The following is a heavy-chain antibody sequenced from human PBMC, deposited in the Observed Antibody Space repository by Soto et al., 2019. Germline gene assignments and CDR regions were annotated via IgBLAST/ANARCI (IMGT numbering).Heavy chain of an antibody. CDR1: GGTFSSYA. CDR2: IIPIFGTA. V-gene: IGHV1-69*13. Sequence: GASVKVSCKASGGTFSSYAISWVRQAPGQGLEWMGGIIPIFGTASYAQKFQGRVTITADESTSTAYMELSSLRSEDTAVYYCARVIAYCGGDCYGFDYWGQGTLVTVSS. J-gene: IGHJ4*02. CDR3: ARVIAYCGGDCYGFDY. D-gene: IGHD2-21*02.